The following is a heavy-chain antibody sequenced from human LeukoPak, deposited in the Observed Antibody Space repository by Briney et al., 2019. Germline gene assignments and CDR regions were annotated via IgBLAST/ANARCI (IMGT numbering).Heavy chain of an antibody. D-gene: IGHD2-2*01. CDR3: ATRPGGPAAILHW. CDR1: GGTFSSYA. J-gene: IGHJ4*02. CDR2: IIPIFGTA. Sequence: GSSVKVSCKASGGTFSSYAISWVRQAPGQGLEWMGGIIPIFGTANYAQKFQDRVTITADESTRTAYMELSSLRSDDTAVYYCATRPGGPAAILHWWGQGTLVTVSS. V-gene: IGHV1-69*01.